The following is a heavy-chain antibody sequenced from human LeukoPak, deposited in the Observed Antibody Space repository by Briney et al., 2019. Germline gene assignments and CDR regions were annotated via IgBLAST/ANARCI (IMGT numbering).Heavy chain of an antibody. D-gene: IGHD3-9*01. CDR3: ARGLGHSSLNWYFDL. Sequence: SETLTLTCTVSGGSISSYYWSWIRQPAGKGLEWIGRIYTSGSTNYNPSLKSRVTMSVDTSKNQFSLKLSSVTAADTAVYYCARGLGHSSLNWYFDLWGRGTLVTVSS. CDR2: IYTSGST. V-gene: IGHV4-4*07. CDR1: GGSISSYY. J-gene: IGHJ2*01.